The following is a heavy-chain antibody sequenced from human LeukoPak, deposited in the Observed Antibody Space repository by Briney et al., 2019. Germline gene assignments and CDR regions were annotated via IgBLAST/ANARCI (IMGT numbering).Heavy chain of an antibody. CDR1: GFTFNTYV. V-gene: IGHV3-23*01. CDR2: ISGSGGST. Sequence: SGGSLRLSCAASGFTFNTYVMTWVRRAPGKGLEWVSAISGSGGSTYYADSVKGRFTISRDNSKNTLYLQMNSLRAEDTAVYYCAKVSTAELYSSSSEDFDYWGQGTLVTVSS. J-gene: IGHJ4*02. CDR3: AKVSTAELYSSSSEDFDY. D-gene: IGHD6-6*01.